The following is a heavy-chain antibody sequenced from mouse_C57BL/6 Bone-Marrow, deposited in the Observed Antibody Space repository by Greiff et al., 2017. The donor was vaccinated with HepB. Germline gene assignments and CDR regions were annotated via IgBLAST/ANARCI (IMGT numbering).Heavy chain of an antibody. V-gene: IGHV1-81*01. CDR1: GYTFTSYG. D-gene: IGHD1-1*01. CDR2: IYPRSGNT. Sequence: VQVVESGAELARPGASVKLSCKASGYTFTSYGISWVKQRTGQGLEWIGEIYPRSGNTYYNEKFKGKATLTADKSSSTAYMELRSLTSEDSAVYFCANPLFITTVVAGDWFAYWGQGTLVTVSA. CDR3: ANPLFITTVVAGDWFAY. J-gene: IGHJ3*01.